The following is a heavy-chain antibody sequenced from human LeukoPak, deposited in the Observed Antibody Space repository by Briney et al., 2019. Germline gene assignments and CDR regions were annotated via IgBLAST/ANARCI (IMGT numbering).Heavy chain of an antibody. CDR3: ARAGNTWFDP. J-gene: IGHJ5*02. Sequence: PSETLSLTCTVSSGSISTYFWSWIRQPPGKKLEWIGYVYYTGSTSYNPSLKSRVTISVDTSKSQFSLKLSSVTAADMAVYYCARAGNTWFDPWGQGTLVTVSS. D-gene: IGHD2/OR15-2a*01. V-gene: IGHV4-59*08. CDR2: VYYTGST. CDR1: SGSISTYF.